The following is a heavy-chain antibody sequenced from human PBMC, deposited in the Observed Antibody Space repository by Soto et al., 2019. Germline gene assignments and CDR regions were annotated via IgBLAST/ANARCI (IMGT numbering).Heavy chain of an antibody. CDR1: GYTFTSYA. CDR2: INAGNGNT. CDR3: ARGDGYYYFDY. V-gene: IGHV1-3*01. D-gene: IGHD3-22*01. J-gene: IGHJ4*02. Sequence: QVQLVQSGAEVKKPGASVKVSCKASGYTFTSYAMHWVRQAPGQRLEWMGWINAGNGNTKYSQKFQGRVTITRDTSASTAYMELSSLRSEDTAVYYCARGDGYYYFDYWGQGTLVTGSS.